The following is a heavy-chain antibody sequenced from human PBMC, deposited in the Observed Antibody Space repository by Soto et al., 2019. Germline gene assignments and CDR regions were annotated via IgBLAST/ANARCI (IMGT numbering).Heavy chain of an antibody. J-gene: IGHJ1*01. D-gene: IGHD5-12*01. CDR3: AREGSGYNL. CDR2: IIPVFGRP. V-gene: IGHV1-69*13. CDR1: GGSFSSFG. Sequence: SVKVSGKASGGSFSSFGISWVRQAPGQGLEWMGGIIPVFGRPNYAQRFRGRLTITADESTNTVYLELIDLRSEDTAVYYCAREGSGYNLWGQGTQVTVSS.